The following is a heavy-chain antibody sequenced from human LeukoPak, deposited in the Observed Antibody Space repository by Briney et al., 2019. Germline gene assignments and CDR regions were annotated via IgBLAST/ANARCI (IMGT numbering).Heavy chain of an antibody. Sequence: GRSLRLSCAASGFTFSSYAMHWVRQAPGKGLEWVAVISYDGSNKYYADSVKGRFTISRDNAKNSLYLQMHSLRAEDTADYYCAREMSFYFDYWGQGTLVTVSS. V-gene: IGHV3-30-3*01. CDR1: GFTFSSYA. D-gene: IGHD1-26*01. CDR2: ISYDGSNK. CDR3: AREMSFYFDY. J-gene: IGHJ4*02.